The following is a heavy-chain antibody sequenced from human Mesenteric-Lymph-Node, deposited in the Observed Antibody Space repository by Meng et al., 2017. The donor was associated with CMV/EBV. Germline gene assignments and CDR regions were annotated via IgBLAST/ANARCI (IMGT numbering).Heavy chain of an antibody. V-gene: IGHV1-18*01. CDR1: GYTFTSYG. Sequence: KASGYTFTSYGVSWVRRDPEQGLEWMGWISAYIGNTNYAQKLQGRVSLTMDLYASTAYMELWNLRSDDTAMYYCERRVAYDSFFYFDSWGQGTLVTVSS. CDR2: ISAYIGNT. D-gene: IGHD5-12*01. J-gene: IGHJ4*02. CDR3: ERRVAYDSFFYFDS.